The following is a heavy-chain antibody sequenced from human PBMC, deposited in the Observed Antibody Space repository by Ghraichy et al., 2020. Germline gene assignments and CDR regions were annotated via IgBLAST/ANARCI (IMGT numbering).Heavy chain of an antibody. V-gene: IGHV3-48*02. CDR1: GFTFSSYS. Sequence: GGSLRLSCAASGFTFSSYSMNWVRQAPGKGLEWVSYISSSRSTIYYADSVKGRFTISRDNAMNSLYLQMNSLRDEDTAVYYCARDPLEMATIRFDYWGQGTLVTVSS. J-gene: IGHJ4*02. CDR3: ARDPLEMATIRFDY. CDR2: ISSSRSTI. D-gene: IGHD5-24*01.